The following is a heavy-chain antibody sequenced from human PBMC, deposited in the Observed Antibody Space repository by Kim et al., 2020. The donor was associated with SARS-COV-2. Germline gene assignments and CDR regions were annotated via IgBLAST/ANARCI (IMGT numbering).Heavy chain of an antibody. V-gene: IGHV6-1*01. Sequence: SVKSRITINPDTSKNQFSLQLNSVTPEDTAVYYCARAYGDSSGYYWLIDYWGQGTLVTVSS. CDR3: ARAYGDSSGYYWLIDY. D-gene: IGHD3-22*01. J-gene: IGHJ4*02.